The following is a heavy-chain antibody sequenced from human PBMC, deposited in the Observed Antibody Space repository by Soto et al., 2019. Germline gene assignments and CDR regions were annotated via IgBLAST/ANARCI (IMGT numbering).Heavy chain of an antibody. CDR3: ARESDPDTYYYDSSGYSFDY. V-gene: IGHV1-46*03. D-gene: IGHD3-22*01. CDR1: GYTFTSYY. CDR2: INPSGGST. Sequence: ASVKVSCKASGYTFTSYYMHWVRQAPGQGLEWMGIINPSGGSTSYAQKFQGRVTMTRDTSTSTVYMELSSLRSEDTAVYYCARESDPDTYYYDSSGYSFDYWGQGTLVTVSS. J-gene: IGHJ4*02.